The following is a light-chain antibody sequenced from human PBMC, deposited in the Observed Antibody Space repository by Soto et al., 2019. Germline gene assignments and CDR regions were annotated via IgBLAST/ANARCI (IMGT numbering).Light chain of an antibody. J-gene: IGLJ1*01. V-gene: IGLV2-14*01. CDR3: SSFTTSSTLV. CDR1: SSDVGSFDS. CDR2: DVS. Sequence: QSVLTQPASVSGSPGQPITISCTGTSSDVGSFDSVAWYQHNPGKAPKLMIYDVSNRPSGVSSRFSGSKSGNTASLSISGLQTEYESNYYCSSFTTSSTLVFGTGTKLTVL.